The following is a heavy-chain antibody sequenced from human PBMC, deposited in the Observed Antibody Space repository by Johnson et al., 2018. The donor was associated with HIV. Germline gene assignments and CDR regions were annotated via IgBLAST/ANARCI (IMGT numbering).Heavy chain of an antibody. V-gene: IGHV3-30*04. CDR2: ISYDGSNK. Sequence: QVYLVESGGGVVQPGRSLRLSCAASGFTFSSYAMHWVRQAPGKGLEWVAVISYDGSNKYYADSVKGRFTISRDNSKNTLYLQMNSLRAEDTAVYYCAKDEGKGFRVLEGYAFDIWGQGTMVTVSS. D-gene: IGHD3-3*02. CDR3: AKDEGKGFRVLEGYAFDI. CDR1: GFTFSSYA. J-gene: IGHJ3*02.